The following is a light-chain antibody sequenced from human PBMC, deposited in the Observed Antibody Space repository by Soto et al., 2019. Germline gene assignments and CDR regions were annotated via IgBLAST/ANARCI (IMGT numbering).Light chain of an antibody. CDR1: QSISSSY. CDR2: GAS. Sequence: EIVLTQSPGTLSLSPGERATLSCRASQSISSSYLAWYQQKPGQATRLLVYGASSRATGIPDRFSGSGSGTDFTLTISRLEPEDCAVYYCQQYGSSRFTFGPGTKVDIK. J-gene: IGKJ3*01. V-gene: IGKV3-20*01. CDR3: QQYGSSRFT.